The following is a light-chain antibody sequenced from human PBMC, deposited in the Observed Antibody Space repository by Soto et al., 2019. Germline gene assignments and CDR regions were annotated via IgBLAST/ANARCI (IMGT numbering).Light chain of an antibody. CDR2: AAS. CDR1: QGIRND. Sequence: IQMTQSPSTLSGSVGDRVTITCRASQGIRNDLGWYQQKPGRAPKLLIYAASSLQSGVPSRFSGSGSGTDFTLTISSLQPEDFATYYCLQDYNYPRTFGQGTKVDIK. CDR3: LQDYNYPRT. V-gene: IGKV1-6*01. J-gene: IGKJ1*01.